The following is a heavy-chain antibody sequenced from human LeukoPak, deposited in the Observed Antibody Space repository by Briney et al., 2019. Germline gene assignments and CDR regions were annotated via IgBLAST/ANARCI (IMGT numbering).Heavy chain of an antibody. CDR2: ISTYNGNT. V-gene: IGHV1-18*01. CDR3: ARDLGRYCSGGRCHYYSYYMDV. J-gene: IGHJ6*03. CDR1: GYTFTNYG. Sequence: ASVKVSCKASGYTFTNYGNSWVRQAPGQGLEWMGWISTYNGNTNYAQKLQCRVTMTTDTSTSTAYMELRRLRSDDTAVYYCARDLGRYCSGGRCHYYSYYMDVWGKGTTVTISS. D-gene: IGHD2-15*01.